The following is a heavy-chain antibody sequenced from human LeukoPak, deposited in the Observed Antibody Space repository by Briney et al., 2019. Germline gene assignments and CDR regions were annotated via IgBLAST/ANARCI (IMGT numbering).Heavy chain of an antibody. V-gene: IGHV4-59*01. J-gene: IGHJ5*02. CDR2: IYYSGST. Sequence: PSETLSLTCTVSGGSISSYYWSWLRQPPGKGLEWIGYIYYSGSTNYNPSLKSRVTISVDTSKNQFSLKLSSVTAADTAVYYCARGSSSGWYRWFDPWGQGTLVTVSS. CDR3: ARGSSSGWYRWFDP. D-gene: IGHD6-19*01. CDR1: GGSISSYY.